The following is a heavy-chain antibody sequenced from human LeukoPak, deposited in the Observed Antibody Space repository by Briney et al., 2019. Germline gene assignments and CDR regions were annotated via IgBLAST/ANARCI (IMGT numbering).Heavy chain of an antibody. D-gene: IGHD3-3*01. CDR2: ISSSSSYI. J-gene: IGHJ4*02. V-gene: IGHV3-21*01. CDR3: ARGHDFWSGYYIFFDY. Sequence: GGSLRLSCAASEFTFSSYSMNWVRQAPGKGLEWVSSISSSSSYIYYADSVKGRFTISRDNAKNSLYLQMNSLRAEDTAVYYCARGHDFWSGYYIFFDYWGQGTLVTVSS. CDR1: EFTFSSYS.